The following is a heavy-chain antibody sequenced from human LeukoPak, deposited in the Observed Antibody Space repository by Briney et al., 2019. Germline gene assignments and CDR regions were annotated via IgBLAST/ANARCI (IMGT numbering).Heavy chain of an antibody. V-gene: IGHV1-2*02. Sequence: ASVKVSCKASGYTFTGYYMHWVRQAPGQGLEWMGWINPNSGGTNYAQKFQGRVTMTRDTSISTAYMELSRLRSDDTAVYYCARVRGSGSFEPLDYWGQGTLVTVSS. CDR3: ARVRGSGSFEPLDY. CDR2: INPNSGGT. J-gene: IGHJ4*02. D-gene: IGHD3-10*01. CDR1: GYTFTGYY.